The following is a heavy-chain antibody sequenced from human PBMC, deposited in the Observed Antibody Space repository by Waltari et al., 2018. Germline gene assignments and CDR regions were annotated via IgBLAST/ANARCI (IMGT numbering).Heavy chain of an antibody. J-gene: IGHJ3*02. D-gene: IGHD3-16*02. Sequence: QVQLVESGGGVVQPGGSLRLSCSASGFTFSSYGMHLVRQAPGKGLGWLAFIRYDGSNKYYADSVKGRFTISRDNSKNTLYLQMNSLRAEDTAVYYCAKLSDYDYIWGSYREPDAFDIWGQGTMVTVSS. V-gene: IGHV3-30*02. CDR2: IRYDGSNK. CDR1: GFTFSSYG. CDR3: AKLSDYDYIWGSYREPDAFDI.